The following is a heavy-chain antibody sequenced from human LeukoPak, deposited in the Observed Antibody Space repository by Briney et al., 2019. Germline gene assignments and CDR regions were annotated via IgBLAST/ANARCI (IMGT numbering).Heavy chain of an antibody. J-gene: IGHJ5*02. Sequence: GGSLRLSCAASGFTFSSYEMNWVRQAPGKGLEWVSYISSSGSTIYYADSVKGRFTISRDNSKNTLYLQMNSLRAEDTAVYYCAREVDSSGNWFDPWGQGTLVTVSS. D-gene: IGHD3-22*01. CDR2: ISSSGSTI. CDR3: AREVDSSGNWFDP. V-gene: IGHV3-48*03. CDR1: GFTFSSYE.